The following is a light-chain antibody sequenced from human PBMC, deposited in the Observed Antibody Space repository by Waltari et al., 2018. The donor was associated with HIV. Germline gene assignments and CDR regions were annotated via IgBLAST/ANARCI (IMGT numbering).Light chain of an antibody. CDR3: TSYAGNSNFVV. CDR2: EVN. J-gene: IGLJ2*01. V-gene: IGLV2-8*01. Sequence: QSALTQPPSASGSPGQSVSISCTGTNSDVGAYDFVSWYQQHPGKAPKLLIYEVNKRPSGVPDRVSGSKSGNTASLIVSGLQAEDEGDYFCTSYAGNSNFVVFGGGTKLTVL. CDR1: NSDVGAYDF.